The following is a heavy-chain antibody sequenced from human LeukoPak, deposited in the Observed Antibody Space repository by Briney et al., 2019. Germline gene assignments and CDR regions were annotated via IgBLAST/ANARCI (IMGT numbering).Heavy chain of an antibody. CDR2: ISSSGSTI. CDR1: GFTFSSYE. J-gene: IGHJ3*02. V-gene: IGHV3-48*03. CDR3: ASYGDYVSDAFDI. Sequence: GGSLRLSCAASGFTFSSYEMNWVRQAPGKGLEWVSYISSSGSTIYYADSVKGRFTISRDNAKNSLYLQMDSLRAEDTAVYYCASYGDYVSDAFDIWGQGTMVTVSS. D-gene: IGHD4-17*01.